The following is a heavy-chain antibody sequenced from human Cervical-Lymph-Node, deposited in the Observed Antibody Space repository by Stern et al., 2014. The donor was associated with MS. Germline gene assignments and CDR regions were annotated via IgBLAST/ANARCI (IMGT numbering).Heavy chain of an antibody. CDR1: GGSISSHY. V-gene: IGHV4-59*08. J-gene: IGHJ6*02. Sequence: VQLVESGPGLVKPSETLSLTCTVSGGSISSHYWSWIRQPPGKGLEWVGYIYYSGSTNYNPSLKSRVTISVDTSGPQFPLRVSTVTAADTAVYYCARQLYGMDVWGQGTTVTVSS. CDR2: IYYSGST. CDR3: ARQLYGMDV.